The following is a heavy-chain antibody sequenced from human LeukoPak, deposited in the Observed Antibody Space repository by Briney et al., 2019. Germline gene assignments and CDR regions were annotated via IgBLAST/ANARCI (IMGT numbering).Heavy chain of an antibody. CDR1: GGSFSGYY. CDR2: INHSGST. Sequence: SETLSLTCAVYGGSFSGYYWSWIRQPPGKGLEWIGEINHSGSTNYNPSLKSRVTISVDTSKNQFFLKLSSVTAADTAVYYCARGRLHLDYWGQGTLVTVSS. D-gene: IGHD4-11*01. V-gene: IGHV4-34*01. J-gene: IGHJ4*02. CDR3: ARGRLHLDY.